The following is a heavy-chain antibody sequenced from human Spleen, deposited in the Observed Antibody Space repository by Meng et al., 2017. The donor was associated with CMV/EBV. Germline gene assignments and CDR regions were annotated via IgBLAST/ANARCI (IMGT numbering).Heavy chain of an antibody. Sequence: GYVNRGSYYWSGIRQPREKGLEWIGYIYVSENTNYYPTLKSRVTISADTSKNKFSLQLTCVTAADTAIYYCARDGGYDSRQASFDPWGQGTLVTVSS. J-gene: IGHJ5*02. CDR3: ARDGGYDSRQASFDP. CDR1: GYVNRGSYY. CDR2: IYVSENT. D-gene: IGHD3-3*01. V-gene: IGHV4-61*01.